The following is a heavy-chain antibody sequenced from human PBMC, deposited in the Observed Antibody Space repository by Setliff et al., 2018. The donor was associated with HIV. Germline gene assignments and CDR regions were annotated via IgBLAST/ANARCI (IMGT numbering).Heavy chain of an antibody. V-gene: IGHV3-11*04. Sequence: GGSLRLSCAASGFTFTNYYMSWIRQAPGKGLELLSYISVSGTDIKYADSVKGRFTISRDNAKNSLYLQMNSLRAEDTAVYYCVRDHRPSNNNWHHWFDPWGQGTLVTVSS. J-gene: IGHJ5*02. CDR1: GFTFTNYY. CDR2: ISVSGTDI. CDR3: VRDHRPSNNNWHHWFDP. D-gene: IGHD1-1*01.